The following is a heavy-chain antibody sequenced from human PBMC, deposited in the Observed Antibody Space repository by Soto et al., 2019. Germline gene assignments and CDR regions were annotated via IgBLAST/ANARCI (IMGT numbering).Heavy chain of an antibody. CDR3: AKHGELRAPYADAFDI. D-gene: IGHD1-1*01. CDR1: GFTFSSYG. Sequence: QVQLVESGGGVVQPGRSLRLSCAASGFTFSSYGMHWVRQAPGKGLEWVAVISYDGSNKYYADSVKGRFTISRDNSKNTLYLQMNSLRAEDTAVYYCAKHGELRAPYADAFDIWGQGTMVTVSS. V-gene: IGHV3-30*18. CDR2: ISYDGSNK. J-gene: IGHJ3*02.